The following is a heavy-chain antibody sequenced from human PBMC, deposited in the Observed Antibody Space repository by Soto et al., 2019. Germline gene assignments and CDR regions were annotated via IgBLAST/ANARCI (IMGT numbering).Heavy chain of an antibody. Sequence: SETLSLTCAFYGGSFSGYYWSWIRQPPGKGLEWIGEINQSGSTNYNPSLKSRVTISVDTSKNQFSLKLSSVTAADTAVYYCARTYSSSWSPFEYWGQGALVTVSS. CDR3: ARTYSSSWSPFEY. V-gene: IGHV4-34*01. D-gene: IGHD6-13*01. J-gene: IGHJ4*02. CDR2: INQSGST. CDR1: GGSFSGYY.